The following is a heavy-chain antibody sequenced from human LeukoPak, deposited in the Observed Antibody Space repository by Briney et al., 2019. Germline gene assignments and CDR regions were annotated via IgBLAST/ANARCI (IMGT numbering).Heavy chain of an antibody. Sequence: PSETLSLTCTVSGGSISSSSYYWGWIRQPPGKGLEWIGSIYYSGSTYYNPSLKSRVTISVDTSKNQFSLKLSSVTAADTAVYYCARHCSSTSCPTAFDIWGQGTMVTVSS. CDR2: IYYSGST. V-gene: IGHV4-39*01. CDR3: ARHCSSTSCPTAFDI. D-gene: IGHD2-2*01. J-gene: IGHJ3*02. CDR1: GGSISSSSYY.